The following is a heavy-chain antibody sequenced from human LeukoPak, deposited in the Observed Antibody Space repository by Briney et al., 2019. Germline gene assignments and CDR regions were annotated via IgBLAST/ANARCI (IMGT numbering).Heavy chain of an antibody. CDR2: IYSGGST. J-gene: IGHJ4*02. CDR1: GFTFDDYA. Sequence: GGSLRLSCAASGFTFDDYAMHWVRQAPGKGLEWVSVIYSGGSTYYADSVKGRFTISRDNSKNTLYLQMNSLRSEDTAGYYVXXXXAXHLXYWGQGTLVTVSS. V-gene: IGHV3-66*02. CDR3: XXXXAXHLXY.